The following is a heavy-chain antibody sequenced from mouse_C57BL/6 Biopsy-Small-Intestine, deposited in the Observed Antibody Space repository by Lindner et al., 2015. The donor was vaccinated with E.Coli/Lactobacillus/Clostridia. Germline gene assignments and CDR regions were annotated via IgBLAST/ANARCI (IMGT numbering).Heavy chain of an antibody. D-gene: IGHD1-2*01. J-gene: IGHJ3*01. Sequence: VQLQESGVELVRPGSSVKMSCKTSGYTVTSYAINWVKQRPGQGLEWIGYISFGNGYIEYNEKFKGKATLTSDKSSSTAYMQVSSLTSDDSAIYFCARSMNGAWFAYWGQGTLVTVSA. CDR3: ARSMNGAWFAY. V-gene: IGHV1-58*01. CDR2: ISFGNGYI. CDR1: GYTVTSYA.